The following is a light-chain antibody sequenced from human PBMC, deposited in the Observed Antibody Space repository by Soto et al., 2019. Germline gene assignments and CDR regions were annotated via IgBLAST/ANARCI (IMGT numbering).Light chain of an antibody. CDR2: AAS. J-gene: IGKJ4*01. CDR1: QGISSY. V-gene: IGKV1-8*01. Sequence: AIRMTQSPSSFSASTGYRFTITCRASQGISSYLAWYQQKQGKAPKLLIYAASTLQSGVPSRLRGSGSGTDFTITISCMQSEDFATYYCQQYYSYPLTFGGGTKVDIK. CDR3: QQYYSYPLT.